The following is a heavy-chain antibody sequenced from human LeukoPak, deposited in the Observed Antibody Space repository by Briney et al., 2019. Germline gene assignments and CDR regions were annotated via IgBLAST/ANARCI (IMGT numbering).Heavy chain of an antibody. V-gene: IGHV3-23*01. J-gene: IGHJ4*02. D-gene: IGHD6-19*01. Sequence: GGSLRLSCSASGFTFSSYAMYWVRQAPGKGLEWVSAISGSGAATFNADSVKGRFTISRDNSKNTLYLQMNSLRAEDTAVYYCAKDLSSGWYPYYFDFWGRGTLVTVSS. CDR2: ISGSGAAT. CDR1: GFTFSSYA. CDR3: AKDLSSGWYPYYFDF.